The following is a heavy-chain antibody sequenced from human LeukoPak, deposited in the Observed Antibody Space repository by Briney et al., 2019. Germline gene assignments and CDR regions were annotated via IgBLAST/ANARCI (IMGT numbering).Heavy chain of an antibody. D-gene: IGHD5-12*01. J-gene: IGHJ4*02. CDR2: INQDGSKE. Sequence: GGSLRLSCAASGFTFSNYWMTWVRQAPGKGLEWVAHINQDGSKEYYMDSVKARFTVSRDNAKNSLSLQMNSLRAEDTAVYYCVRDGGVSGYDLLDYWGQGTLVTVSS. CDR1: GFTFSNYW. V-gene: IGHV3-7*01. CDR3: VRDGGVSGYDLLDY.